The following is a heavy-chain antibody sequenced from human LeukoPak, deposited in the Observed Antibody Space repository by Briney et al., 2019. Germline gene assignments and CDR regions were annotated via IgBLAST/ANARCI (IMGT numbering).Heavy chain of an antibody. CDR2: MRSAGTT. CDR3: ARESWKGSTTDGFDI. Sequence: GGSQRLSCAAFGFTVSSYYMSWVRQAPGKGLEWVSVMRSAGTTSYADCVKGRLTISRDSSKNMLYLQMTSLRAEDTAMYYCARESWKGSTTDGFDIWGQGTMVTVSS. D-gene: IGHD5/OR15-5a*01. J-gene: IGHJ3*02. V-gene: IGHV3-53*01. CDR1: GFTVSSYY.